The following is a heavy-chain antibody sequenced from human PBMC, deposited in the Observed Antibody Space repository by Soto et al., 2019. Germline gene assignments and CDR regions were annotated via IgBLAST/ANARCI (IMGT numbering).Heavy chain of an antibody. CDR1: VGTISRSR. CDR3: ARVKVATPGTLEVFDF. Sequence: VGTISRSRWSPIHQHTEKGLEWIGYIYYSGSTNYNPSLKSRVTISVDKSKNQFSLKLSSVTAADTAVYYCARVKVATPGTLEVFDFWGKGTIVTVS. D-gene: IGHD6-13*01. J-gene: IGHJ3*01. CDR2: IYYSGST. V-gene: IGHV4-59*12.